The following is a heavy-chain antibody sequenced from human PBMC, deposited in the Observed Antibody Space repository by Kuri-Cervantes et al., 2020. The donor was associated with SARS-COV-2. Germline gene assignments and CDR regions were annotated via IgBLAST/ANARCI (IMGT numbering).Heavy chain of an antibody. CDR2: IKQDGSEE. J-gene: IGHJ6*03. V-gene: IGHV3-7*01. CDR3: ARDRRISYSNYWRDYYYYMDV. Sequence: GESLKISCAASGFTFSSYWMSWVRQAPGKGLEWVANIKQDGSEEYYVDSVKGRFTISRDNAKNPLYLQMNSLRAEDTAVYYCARDRRISYSNYWRDYYYYMDVWGKGTTVTVSS. D-gene: IGHD4-11*01. CDR1: GFTFSSYW.